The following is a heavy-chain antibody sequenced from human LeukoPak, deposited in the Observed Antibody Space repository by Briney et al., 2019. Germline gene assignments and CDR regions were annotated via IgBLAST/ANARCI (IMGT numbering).Heavy chain of an antibody. Sequence: SVKVSCKASGGTFSSYAISWVRQAPGQGLEWMGGIIPIFGTANYAQKFQGRVTITADESTSTAYMELSSLRSEDTAVYYCALKVGATWGTGWYFDYWGQGTLVTVSS. CDR3: ALKVGATWGTGWYFDY. CDR2: IIPIFGTA. CDR1: GGTFSSYA. V-gene: IGHV1-69*01. D-gene: IGHD1-26*01. J-gene: IGHJ4*02.